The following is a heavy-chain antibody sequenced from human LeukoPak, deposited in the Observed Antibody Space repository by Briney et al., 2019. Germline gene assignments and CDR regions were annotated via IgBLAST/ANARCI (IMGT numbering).Heavy chain of an antibody. CDR3: AMYNYDTSGFDY. V-gene: IGHV4-4*07. CDR1: GGSVGSFSIYY. Sequence: SETLSLTCSVSGGSVGSFSIYYWSWVRQHAGKGLEWIGRIYTGGSTSTSYNPSFKSRVSISVDKSKNHFSLTLRSATAADTAVYYCAMYNYDTSGFDYWGQGTRVTVSS. CDR2: IYTGGST. D-gene: IGHD3-22*01. J-gene: IGHJ4*02.